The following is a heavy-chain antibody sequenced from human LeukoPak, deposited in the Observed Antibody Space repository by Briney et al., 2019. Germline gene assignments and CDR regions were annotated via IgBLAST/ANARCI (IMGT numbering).Heavy chain of an antibody. J-gene: IGHJ2*01. CDR3: ARQWLDGNWYFDL. Sequence: EPGGSLRLSCAASGFTFRNYWMSWVRQAPGKGLEWVANIKEDGSEKYYVDSVKGPFTISRDNAKNSLYLQMNSLRVEDTAVYYCARQWLDGNWYFDLWGRGTLVTVSS. D-gene: IGHD6-19*01. CDR2: IKEDGSEK. V-gene: IGHV3-7*05. CDR1: GFTFRNYW.